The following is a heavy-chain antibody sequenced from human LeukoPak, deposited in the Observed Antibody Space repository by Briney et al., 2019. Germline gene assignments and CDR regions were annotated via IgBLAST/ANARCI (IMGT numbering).Heavy chain of an antibody. CDR1: GGSITNTNYY. J-gene: IGHJ4*02. CDR3: AGLSVGEYYGSGYYFDD. V-gene: IGHV4-39*02. CDR2: LFYSGST. Sequence: SETLSLTCTVSGGSITNTNYYWGWIRQPPEKGLEYIGSLFYSGSTSHNPSLKGRVTMSIDTSKNHLSLKLNSVTAADTAVYYCAGLSVGEYYGSGYYFDDWGQGTLVTVTS. D-gene: IGHD3-10*01.